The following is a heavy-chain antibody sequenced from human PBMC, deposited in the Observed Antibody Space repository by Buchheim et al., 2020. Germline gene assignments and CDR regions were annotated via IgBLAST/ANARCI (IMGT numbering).Heavy chain of an antibody. D-gene: IGHD2-15*01. CDR2: ISYDGSNK. CDR1: GFTFSSYA. CDR3: ARAEATIVVVVAATPLDY. J-gene: IGHJ4*02. V-gene: IGHV3-30-3*01. Sequence: QVQLVESGGGVVQPGRSLRLSCAASGFTFSSYAMHWVRQAPGKGLEWVAVISYDGSNKYYADSVKGRFTISRDNSKNTLYLQMNSLRAEDTAVYYCARAEATIVVVVAATPLDYWGQGTL.